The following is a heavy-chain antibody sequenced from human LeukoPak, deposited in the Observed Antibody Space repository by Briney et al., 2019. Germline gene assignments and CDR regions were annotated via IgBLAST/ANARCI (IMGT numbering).Heavy chain of an antibody. Sequence: PSETLSLTCTVSGGSISSYYWSWIRQPLGKGLEWIGYIYYSGSINYNPSLKSRVTISVDTSKNQLSLNLSSVTAADTAVYYCARGVRSVAAAVVDYWDQGTLVTVSS. D-gene: IGHD6-13*01. J-gene: IGHJ4*02. CDR3: ARGVRSVAAAVVDY. CDR1: GGSISSYY. CDR2: IYYSGSI. V-gene: IGHV4-59*01.